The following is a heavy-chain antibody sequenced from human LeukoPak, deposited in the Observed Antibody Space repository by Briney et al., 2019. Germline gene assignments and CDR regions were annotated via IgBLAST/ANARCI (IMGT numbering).Heavy chain of an antibody. CDR2: ISGSGGST. Sequence: PGGSLRLSCAASGLTYRSYAMHGVRQAPGKGLEWVSAISGSGGSTYYADSVKGRFTISRDNSKNTLYLQMNSRRAEDTVVYYRAKCPFGSSWTWGQGTLVTVSS. D-gene: IGHD6-13*01. V-gene: IGHV3-23*01. CDR1: GLTYRSYA. J-gene: IGHJ5*02. CDR3: AKCPFGSSWT.